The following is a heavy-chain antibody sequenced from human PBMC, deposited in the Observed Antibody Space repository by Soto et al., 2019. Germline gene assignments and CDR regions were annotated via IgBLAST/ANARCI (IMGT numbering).Heavy chain of an antibody. CDR2: ISSSSYI. J-gene: IGHJ6*03. CDR1: GFTFSSYS. D-gene: IGHD3-3*01. Sequence: GGSLRLSCAASGFTFSSYSMNWVRQAPGKGLEWVSSISSSSYIYYADSVKGRFTISRDNAKNSLYLQMNSLRAEDTAVYYCARALSSYYDFWSGYYNYYYYYYMDVWGKGTTVTVSS. V-gene: IGHV3-21*01. CDR3: ARALSSYYDFWSGYYNYYYYYYMDV.